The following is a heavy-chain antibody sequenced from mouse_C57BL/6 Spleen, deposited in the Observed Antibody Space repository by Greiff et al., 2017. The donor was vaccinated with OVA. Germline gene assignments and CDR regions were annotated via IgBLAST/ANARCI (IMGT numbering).Heavy chain of an antibody. CDR1: GYTFTDYE. Sequence: QVQLQQSGAELVRPGASVTLSCKASGYTFTDYEMHWVKQTPVHGLEWIGAIDPETGGTAYNQKFKGKAILTADKSSSTAYMELRSLTSEDSAGYYCTRLRGGYDGYYDYWGQGTTLTVSS. CDR2: IDPETGGT. D-gene: IGHD2-3*01. V-gene: IGHV1-15*01. J-gene: IGHJ2*01. CDR3: TRLRGGYDGYYDY.